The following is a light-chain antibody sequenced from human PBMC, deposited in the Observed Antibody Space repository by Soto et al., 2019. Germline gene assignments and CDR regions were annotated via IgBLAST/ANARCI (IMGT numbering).Light chain of an antibody. CDR1: QSVGSK. CDR3: QQYNDRPLT. Sequence: EIVMTQSPATLSVSPGERATLSCRASQSVGSKLAWYQQKPGQAPRLLIYGASTRATSIPARFSGSGSGTEFTLTISSLQSEDSAVYYCQQYNDRPLTFGGGATVEI. J-gene: IGKJ4*01. CDR2: GAS. V-gene: IGKV3-15*01.